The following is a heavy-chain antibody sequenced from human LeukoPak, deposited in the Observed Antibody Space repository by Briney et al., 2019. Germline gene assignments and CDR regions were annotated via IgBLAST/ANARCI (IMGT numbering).Heavy chain of an antibody. CDR1: GFTFSSYA. CDR2: ISYDGSNK. V-gene: IGHV3-30-3*01. D-gene: IGHD4/OR15-4a*01. J-gene: IGHJ3*02. CDR3: AREGAATGAFDI. Sequence: GGSLRLSCAASGFTFSSYAMHWVRQAPGKGLEWVAVISYDGSNKYYADSVKGRFTISRDNSKNTLYLQMNSLRAEDTAVYYCAREGAATGAFDIWGQGTMVTVSS.